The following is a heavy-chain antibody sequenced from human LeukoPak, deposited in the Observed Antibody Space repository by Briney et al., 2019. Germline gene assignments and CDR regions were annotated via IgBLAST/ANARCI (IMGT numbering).Heavy chain of an antibody. D-gene: IGHD3-3*01. CDR3: ARGLRYGTIFGVVDYYYYYMDV. J-gene: IGHJ6*03. Sequence: ASVKVSCKASGYTFTSYDINWVRQATGQGLEWMGWMNPNSGNTGYAQKFQGRVTITRNTSISTAYMELSSLRSEDTAVYYCARGLRYGTIFGVVDYYYYYMDVWGKGTTVTVSS. CDR2: MNPNSGNT. CDR1: GYTFTSYD. V-gene: IGHV1-8*03.